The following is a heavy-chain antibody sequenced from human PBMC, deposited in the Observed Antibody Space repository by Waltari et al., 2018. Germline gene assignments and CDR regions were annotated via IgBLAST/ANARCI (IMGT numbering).Heavy chain of an antibody. CDR2: ISSSGSTI. CDR3: ARDGGYSSGWGFDY. D-gene: IGHD6-19*01. Sequence: EVQLVESGGGLVPHGGSLRLSCAASGFTLSRYEMNRVRQAPGKGLEWVSYISSSGSTIYYADSVNGRFTISRDNAKNSLYLQMNSLRAEDTAVYYCARDGGYSSGWGFDYWGQGTLVTVSS. J-gene: IGHJ4*02. CDR1: GFTLSRYE. V-gene: IGHV3-48*03.